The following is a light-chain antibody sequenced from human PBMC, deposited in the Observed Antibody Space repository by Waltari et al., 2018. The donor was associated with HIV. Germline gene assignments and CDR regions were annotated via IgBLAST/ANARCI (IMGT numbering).Light chain of an antibody. CDR3: QQYAASPLT. Sequence: EIVLTQSPGTLSLSPGERATLSCRASQSVRSASLAWDQQNPGQAPRLLIFGASSRAPGIPDRFSGSGAVTDFILTISRLEPEDCAVYYCQQYAASPLTFGGGTRVEIK. V-gene: IGKV3-20*01. CDR2: GAS. J-gene: IGKJ4*01. CDR1: QSVRSAS.